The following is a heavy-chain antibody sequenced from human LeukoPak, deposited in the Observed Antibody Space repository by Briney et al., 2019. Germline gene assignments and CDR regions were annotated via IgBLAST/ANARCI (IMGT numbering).Heavy chain of an antibody. CDR1: GFTFSSYA. CDR3: AGVRDGYNYEYYFDY. D-gene: IGHD5-24*01. V-gene: IGHV3-30-3*01. J-gene: IGHJ4*02. CDR2: ITYDGSNK. Sequence: PGRSLRLSCAASGFTFSSYAMHWVRQAPGKGLEWVAVITYDGSNKYYADSVKGRFTISRDNSKNTLYLQMNSLRAEDTAVYYCAGVRDGYNYEYYFDYWGQGTLVTVSS.